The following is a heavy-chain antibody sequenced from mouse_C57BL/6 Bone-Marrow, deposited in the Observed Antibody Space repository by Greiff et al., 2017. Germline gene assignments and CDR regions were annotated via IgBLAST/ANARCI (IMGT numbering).Heavy chain of an antibody. D-gene: IGHD2-3*01. CDR2: IYPRSGNT. J-gene: IGHJ4*01. CDR3: ARDDGYLYYYAMDY. CDR1: GYTFTSYG. V-gene: IGHV1-81*01. Sequence: QVQLKESGAELARPGASVKLSCKASGYTFTSYGISWVKQRTGQGLEWIGEIYPRSGNTYYNEKFKGKATLTADKSSSTAYMELRSLTSEDSAVYFCARDDGYLYYYAMDYWGQGTSVTVSS.